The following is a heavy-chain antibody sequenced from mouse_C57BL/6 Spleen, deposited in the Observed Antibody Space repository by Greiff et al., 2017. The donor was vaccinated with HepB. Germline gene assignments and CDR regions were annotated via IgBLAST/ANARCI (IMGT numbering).Heavy chain of an antibody. Sequence: EVKLMESGGGLVKPGGSLKLSCAASGFTFSDYGMHWVRQAPEKGLEWVAYISSGSSTIYYADTVKGRFTISRDNAKNTLFLQMTSLRSVETAMYYCASGDGYYDFDYWGQGTTLTVSS. CDR1: GFTFSDYG. V-gene: IGHV5-17*01. J-gene: IGHJ2*01. CDR3: ASGDGYYDFDY. CDR2: ISSGSSTI. D-gene: IGHD2-3*01.